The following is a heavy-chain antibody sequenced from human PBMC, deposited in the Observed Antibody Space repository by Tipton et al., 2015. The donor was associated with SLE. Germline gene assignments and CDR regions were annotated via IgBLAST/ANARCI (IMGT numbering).Heavy chain of an antibody. CDR2: MSPSGSS. D-gene: IGHD1-1*01. CDR3: AREGWRVEVHAFEI. J-gene: IGHJ3*02. V-gene: IGHV4-4*08. CDR1: GVSISDYY. Sequence: TLSLTCIVSGVSISDYYWSWIRQSPGKGLGWVGHMSPSGSSKYNPSLKSRVTISVDTSKNQFSLKLSSVTAADTAVYYCAREGWRVEVHAFEIWGQGAMVTVSS.